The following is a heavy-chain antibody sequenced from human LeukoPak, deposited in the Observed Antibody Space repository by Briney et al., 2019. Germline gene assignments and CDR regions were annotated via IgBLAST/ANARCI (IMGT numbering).Heavy chain of an antibody. V-gene: IGHV5-51*01. Sequence: GESLKISCTGSGYSFSTNWIGWVRQMPGKGLEWMGIIYPGDSDTRYSPSFQGQVTISADKSISTAYPQWDNLKASDTAMYYCARLRWPRGGRSSFDYWGQGALVTVSS. J-gene: IGHJ4*02. CDR1: GYSFSTNW. D-gene: IGHD3-10*01. CDR2: IYPGDSDT. CDR3: ARLRWPRGGRSSFDY.